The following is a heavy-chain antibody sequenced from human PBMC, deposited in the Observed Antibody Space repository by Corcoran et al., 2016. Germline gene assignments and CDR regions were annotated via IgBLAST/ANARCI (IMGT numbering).Heavy chain of an antibody. CDR3: ARSLRIVVAAFGMDV. J-gene: IGHJ6*02. CDR2: IWYDGSNK. V-gene: IGHV3-33*01. D-gene: IGHD3-22*01. Sequence: QVQLVESGGGVVQPGRSLRLSCAASGFTFSSYGMHWVRQAPGKGLEWVAVIWYDGSNKYYADSVKGRFTISRDNSKNKLYLKMNSLRAEDTAVYYCARSLRIVVAAFGMDVWGQGTTVTVSS. CDR1: GFTFSSYG.